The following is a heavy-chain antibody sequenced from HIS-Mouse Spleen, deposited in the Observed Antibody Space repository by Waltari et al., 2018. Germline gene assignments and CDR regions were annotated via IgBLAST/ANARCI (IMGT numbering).Heavy chain of an antibody. CDR3: AREIPYSSSWYDWYFDL. CDR2: IYYSGST. D-gene: IGHD6-13*01. CDR1: GGSIRRHRSY. V-gene: IGHV4-39*07. J-gene: IGHJ2*01. Sequence: QLQLQESGPGLVKPSETLSLTFTVSGGSIRRHRSYWGWIRQPPGKGLEWIGSIYYSGSTYYNPSLKSRVTISVDTSKNQFSLKLSSVTAADTAVYYCAREIPYSSSWYDWYFDLWGRGTLVTVSS.